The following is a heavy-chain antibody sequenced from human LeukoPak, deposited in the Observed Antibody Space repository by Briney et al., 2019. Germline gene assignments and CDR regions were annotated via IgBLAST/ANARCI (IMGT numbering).Heavy chain of an antibody. CDR1: GFTFSSYS. V-gene: IGHV3-48*04. CDR3: AREAQLLWFGEFSPGY. Sequence: GGSLRLSCAASGFTFSSYSMNWVRQAPGKGLEWVSYISSSSSTIYYADSVKGRFTISRDNAKNSLYLQMNSLRAEDTAVYYCAREAQLLWFGEFSPGYWGQGTLVTVSS. CDR2: ISSSSSTI. D-gene: IGHD3-10*01. J-gene: IGHJ4*02.